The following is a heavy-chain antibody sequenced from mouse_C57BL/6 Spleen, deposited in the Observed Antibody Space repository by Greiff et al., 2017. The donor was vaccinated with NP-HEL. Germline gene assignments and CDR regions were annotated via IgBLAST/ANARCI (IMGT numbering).Heavy chain of an antibody. V-gene: IGHV1-80*01. D-gene: IGHD1-1*01. CDR3: ARSGTAVVAHFDV. J-gene: IGHJ1*03. CDR1: GYAFSSYW. Sequence: VQLQESGAELVKPGASVKISCKASGYAFSSYWMHWVKQRPGKGLEWIGQIYPGDGDTNYNGKFKGKATLTADKSSSTAYMQLSSLTSEDSAVYCCARSGTAVVAHFDVWGTGTTVTVSS. CDR2: IYPGDGDT.